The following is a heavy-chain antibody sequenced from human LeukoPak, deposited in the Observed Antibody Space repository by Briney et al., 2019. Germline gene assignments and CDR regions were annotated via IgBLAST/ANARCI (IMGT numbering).Heavy chain of an antibody. CDR3: ARGSPTPNSRYFDL. J-gene: IGHJ2*01. V-gene: IGHV3-74*01. CDR1: EFTFNDYW. Sequence: GGSLRLSCEASEFTFNDYWMHWVRQGPGKGLVWVSRINSDGSSASYADSVKGRFTISKDNAKNTLYLQMNSLRAEDTAVYYCARGSPTPNSRYFDLWGRGTLVTVSS. CDR2: INSDGSSA. D-gene: IGHD4-11*01.